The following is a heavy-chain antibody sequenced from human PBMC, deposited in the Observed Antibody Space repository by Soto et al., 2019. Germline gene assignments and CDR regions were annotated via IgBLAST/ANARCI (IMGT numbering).Heavy chain of an antibody. CDR2: ISGSGGST. CDR1: GFTFSSYA. Sequence: GGSLRLSCAASGFTFSSYAMSWVRQAPGKGLEWVSAISGSGGSTYYADSVKGRFTISRDNSKNTLYLQMNSLRAEDTAVYYCAKDLLGYDYWPDDYWGKGTLVTVSS. V-gene: IGHV3-23*01. CDR3: AKDLLGYDYWPDDY. D-gene: IGHD5-12*01. J-gene: IGHJ4*02.